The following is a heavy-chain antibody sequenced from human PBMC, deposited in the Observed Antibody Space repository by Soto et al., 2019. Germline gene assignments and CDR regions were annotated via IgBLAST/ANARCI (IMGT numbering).Heavy chain of an antibody. D-gene: IGHD3-3*01. CDR2: IKHDGTEK. V-gene: IGHV3-7*05. J-gene: IGHJ6*02. Sequence: GGSLRLSCVVSGFTFSSYWMTWVRQAPGRGLEWVANIKHDGTEKYYVDSVKGRFTISRDNARNSLYLQMSSLRAEDTAVYYCARITPITIFGVVHYGMDVWGQGTTVTVSS. CDR3: ARITPITIFGVVHYGMDV. CDR1: GFTFSSYW.